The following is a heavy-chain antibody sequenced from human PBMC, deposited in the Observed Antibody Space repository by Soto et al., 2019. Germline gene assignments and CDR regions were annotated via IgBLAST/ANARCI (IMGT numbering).Heavy chain of an antibody. CDR1: GYTFSNYF. J-gene: IGHJ5*02. CDR3: VRGYCGGGSCYSGASGWFDP. Sequence: QVQVVQSGAEVKKPGASVKVSCKAAGYTFSNYFLHWVRQAPGQGLEWMAWINPNSGGTKSAQKFEGRVTVTRDSSGSTAYMELNRVRSDDTAIYYCVRGYCGGGSCYSGASGWFDPWGQGTLVTVSS. V-gene: IGHV1-2*02. CDR2: INPNSGGT. D-gene: IGHD2-15*01.